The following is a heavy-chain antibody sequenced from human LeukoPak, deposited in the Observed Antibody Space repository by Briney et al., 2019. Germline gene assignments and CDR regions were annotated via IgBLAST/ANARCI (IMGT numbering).Heavy chain of an antibody. V-gene: IGHV1-2*02. D-gene: IGHD5-12*01. Sequence: ASVKVSCKASGYTFTGYYMHWVRQAPGQGLEWMGWINPNSGGTNYAQKFQGRVTMTRDTSISTAYMELSSLKASDTAMYYCARPDPGGYSGFDEFLDYWGQGTLVTVSS. J-gene: IGHJ4*02. CDR3: ARPDPGGYSGFDEFLDY. CDR2: INPNSGGT. CDR1: GYTFTGYY.